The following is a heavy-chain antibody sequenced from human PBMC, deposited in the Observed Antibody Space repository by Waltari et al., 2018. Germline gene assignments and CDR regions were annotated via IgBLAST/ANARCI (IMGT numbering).Heavy chain of an antibody. Sequence: EVQLVESGGGLVQPGGSLRLACVASGFGVSCHYMTWLRQAPGKGLEWVANIWPDGSDRNHVDSVKGRFTISRDNAQNTLYLQMNSLRAEDTAVYYCARQDISVRSCPDYWGQGTLVTVSS. J-gene: IGHJ4*02. D-gene: IGHD6-19*01. CDR2: IWPDGSDR. CDR3: ARQDISVRSCPDY. CDR1: GFGVSCHY. V-gene: IGHV3-7*01.